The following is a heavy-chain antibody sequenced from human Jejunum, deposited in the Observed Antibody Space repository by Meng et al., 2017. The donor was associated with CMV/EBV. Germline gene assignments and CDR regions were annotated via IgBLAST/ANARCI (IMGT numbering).Heavy chain of an antibody. Sequence: SGYTFTNYYRHWVRQAPGQGLEWMGWTNPNNGATNYARKFQGRVTMTRDTSISTAYMELSRLTFDDTAVYYCARRGAREVATIPFDYWGQGTLVTVSS. CDR1: GYTFTNYY. V-gene: IGHV1-2*02. CDR3: ARRGAREVATIPFDY. CDR2: TNPNNGAT. J-gene: IGHJ4*02. D-gene: IGHD5-12*01.